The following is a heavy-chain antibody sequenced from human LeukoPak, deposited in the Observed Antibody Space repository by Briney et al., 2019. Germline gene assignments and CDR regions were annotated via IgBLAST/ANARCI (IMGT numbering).Heavy chain of an antibody. D-gene: IGHD6-19*01. V-gene: IGHV3-21*01. CDR3: ARYSVAGFDY. CDR2: ISSSSSYI. Sequence: PGGSLRLSCAASGFTFSSYSMNWVRQAPGKGLEWVSSISSSSSYIYYADSVKGRFTLSRDNAKNSLYLQMNSRRAEDTAVYYCARYSVAGFDYWGQGTLVSVSS. CDR1: GFTFSSYS. J-gene: IGHJ4*02.